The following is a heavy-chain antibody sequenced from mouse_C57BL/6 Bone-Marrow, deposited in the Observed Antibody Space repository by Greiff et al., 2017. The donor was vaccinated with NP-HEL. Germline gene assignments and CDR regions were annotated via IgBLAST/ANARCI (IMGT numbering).Heavy chain of an antibody. V-gene: IGHV14-4*01. CDR1: GFNIKDDY. J-gene: IGHJ3*01. D-gene: IGHD2-1*01. Sequence: VQLQQSGAELVRPGASVKLSCTASGFNIKDDYMHWVKQRPEQGLEWIGWIDPENGDTEYASKFQGKATITADTSSNTAYLQLSSLTSEDTAVYYCTWIYYGNYVGFAYWGQGTLVTVSA. CDR2: IDPENGDT. CDR3: TWIYYGNYVGFAY.